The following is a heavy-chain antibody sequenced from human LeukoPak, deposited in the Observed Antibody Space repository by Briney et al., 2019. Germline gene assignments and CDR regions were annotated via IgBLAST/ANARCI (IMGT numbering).Heavy chain of an antibody. J-gene: IGHJ4*02. Sequence: GGSLRLSCVASGFTFNNYAMTWVRQAPGKGLEWVSAISGSGYSTYYADSVKGRFTISRDNSKNTLYLQMDSLRAEDTALYFCAQWSRYFDYWGQGTLVTVSS. D-gene: IGHD1-26*01. V-gene: IGHV3-23*01. CDR3: AQWSRYFDY. CDR1: GFTFNNYA. CDR2: ISGSGYST.